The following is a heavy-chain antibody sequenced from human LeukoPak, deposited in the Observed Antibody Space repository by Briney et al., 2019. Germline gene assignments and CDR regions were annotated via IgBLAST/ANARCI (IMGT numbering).Heavy chain of an antibody. Sequence: SVKVSCKASGGTFSSYAISWVRQAPGQGLEWMGGIIPIFGTANYAQKFQGRVTITTDESTSTSYMELISLRSEEKAVYYCASGRYCSSTSCSRFTDWYFDLWGRGTLVTVSS. V-gene: IGHV1-69*05. CDR1: GGTFSSYA. D-gene: IGHD2-2*01. J-gene: IGHJ2*01. CDR3: ASGRYCSSTSCSRFTDWYFDL. CDR2: IIPIFGTA.